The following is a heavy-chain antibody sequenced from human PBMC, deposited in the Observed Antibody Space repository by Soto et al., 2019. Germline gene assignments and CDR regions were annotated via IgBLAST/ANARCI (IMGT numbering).Heavy chain of an antibody. D-gene: IGHD5-18*01. V-gene: IGHV3-23*01. CDR2: IRQSGDRA. CDR1: GFIFSNFA. CDR3: AREVDRALVGSPHYFDY. Sequence: PGGSLRLSCAASGFIFSNFAMYWVRRAPGKGLEWVSSIRQSGDRASYADSARGRFTLSRDNSKNSMYLQMNSLRAEDTAVYYCAREVDRALVGSPHYFDYWGQGTLVTVSS. J-gene: IGHJ4*01.